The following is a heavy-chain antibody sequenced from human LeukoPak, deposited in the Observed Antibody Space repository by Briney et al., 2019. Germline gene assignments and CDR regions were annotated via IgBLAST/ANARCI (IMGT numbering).Heavy chain of an antibody. V-gene: IGHV4-59*01. CDR2: IYYSGST. Sequence: NPSETLSLTCTVSGGSISSYYWSWIRQPPGKGLEWIGYIYYSGSTNYNPSLKSRVTISVDTSKNQFSLKLSSVTAADTAVYYCARDMGIAAAGASDYYYYGMDVWGQGTTVTVSS. D-gene: IGHD6-13*01. CDR3: ARDMGIAAAGASDYYYYGMDV. J-gene: IGHJ6*02. CDR1: GGSISSYY.